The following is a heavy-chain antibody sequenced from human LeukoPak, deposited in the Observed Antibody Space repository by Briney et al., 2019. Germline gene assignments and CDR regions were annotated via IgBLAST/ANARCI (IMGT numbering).Heavy chain of an antibody. CDR3: ARGAQGWFDP. CDR1: GGSISSGDYY. CDR2: IYHSGST. J-gene: IGHJ5*02. V-gene: IGHV4-4*02. Sequence: KASETLSLTCTVSGGSISSGDYYWSWVRQPPGKGLEWIGEIYHSGSTNYNPSLKSRVTISVDKSKNQFSLKLSSVTAADTAVYYCARGAQGWFDPWGQGTLVTVSS.